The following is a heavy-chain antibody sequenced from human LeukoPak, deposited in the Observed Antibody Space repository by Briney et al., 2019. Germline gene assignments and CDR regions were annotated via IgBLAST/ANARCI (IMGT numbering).Heavy chain of an antibody. D-gene: IGHD3-10*01. Sequence: GESLKISCQGSGYRFTDYWIGWVRQLPGKGLEWMGLIYPGDFDIKYSPSFQGQVTISVDKSISTAYLQWSSLKASDTAMYYCAGRYRRGSGSYYYFDYWGQGTLVTASS. V-gene: IGHV5-51*01. J-gene: IGHJ4*02. CDR2: IYPGDFDI. CDR3: AGRYRRGSGSYYYFDY. CDR1: GYRFTDYW.